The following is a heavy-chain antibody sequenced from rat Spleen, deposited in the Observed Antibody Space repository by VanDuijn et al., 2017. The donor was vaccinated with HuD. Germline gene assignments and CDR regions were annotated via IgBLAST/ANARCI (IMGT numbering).Heavy chain of an antibody. CDR3: ARRRWELGFDN. J-gene: IGHJ2*01. CDR2: INYDGSST. V-gene: IGHV5-29*01. CDR1: GFILNDYY. Sequence: EVQLVESDGGLVQPGRSLKPSCAASGFILNDYYMAWVRQAPTKGLEWVATINYDGSSTYYRDSVKGRFTISRDKAESTLYLQMDSLRSEDTATYYCARRRWELGFDNWGQGVMVTVSS. D-gene: IGHD1-11*01.